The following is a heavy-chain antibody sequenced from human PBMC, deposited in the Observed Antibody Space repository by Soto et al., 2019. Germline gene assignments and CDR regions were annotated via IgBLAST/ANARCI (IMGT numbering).Heavy chain of an antibody. CDR1: GGTFSSYA. D-gene: IGHD4-17*01. CDR3: AREPDYGDYSSSTLDI. CDR2: IIPIFGTA. V-gene: IGHV1-69*13. J-gene: IGHJ3*02. Sequence: GSSVKVSCKASGGTFSSYAISWVRQAPGQGLEWMGGIIPIFGTANYAQKFQGRVTITADESTSTAYMELSSLRSEDTAVYYCAREPDYGDYSSSTLDIWGQGTMVTVSS.